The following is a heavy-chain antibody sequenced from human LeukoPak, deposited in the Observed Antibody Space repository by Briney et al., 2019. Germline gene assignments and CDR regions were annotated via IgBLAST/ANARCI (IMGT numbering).Heavy chain of an antibody. CDR3: AGYSYGVRPS. Sequence: SETLSLTCTVSGGSISSDSYYWAWIRQPPGKGLEWIAGIYYSGSTYYNPSLKSRVTISVDTSRNQFSLHLNSVTPEDTAVYYCAGYSYGVRPSWGQGTLVTVSS. D-gene: IGHD5-18*01. J-gene: IGHJ5*02. V-gene: IGHV4-39*01. CDR2: IYYSGST. CDR1: GGSISSDSYY.